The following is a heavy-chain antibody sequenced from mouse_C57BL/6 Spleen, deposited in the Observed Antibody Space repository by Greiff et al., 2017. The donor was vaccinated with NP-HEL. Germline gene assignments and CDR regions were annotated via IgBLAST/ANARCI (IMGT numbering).Heavy chain of an antibody. V-gene: IGHV5-9-1*02. CDR1: GFTFSSYA. CDR2: ISSGGDYI. J-gene: IGHJ4*01. Sequence: EVKLVESGEGLVKPGGSLKLSCAASGFTFSSYAMSWVRQTPEKRLEWVAYISSGGDYIYYADTVKGRFTISRDNARNTLYLQMSSLKSEDTAMYYCTRDTRPGAMDYWGQGTSVTVSS. CDR3: TRDTRPGAMDY. D-gene: IGHD5-1-1*01.